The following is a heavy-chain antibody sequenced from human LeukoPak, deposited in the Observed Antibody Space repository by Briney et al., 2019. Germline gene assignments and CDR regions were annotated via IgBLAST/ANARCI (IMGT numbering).Heavy chain of an antibody. V-gene: IGHV3-48*01. D-gene: IGHD5-18*01. CDR2: ISSSSSTI. J-gene: IGHJ4*02. CDR1: GFTFSSYS. Sequence: PGGSLRLSCAASGFTFSSYSMNWVRQAPGKGLEWVSYISSSSSTIYYADSVKGRFTISRGSAKNSLYLQMNSLRAEDTAVYYCAREKRGYSYGYCLDYWGQGTLVTVSS. CDR3: AREKRGYSYGYCLDY.